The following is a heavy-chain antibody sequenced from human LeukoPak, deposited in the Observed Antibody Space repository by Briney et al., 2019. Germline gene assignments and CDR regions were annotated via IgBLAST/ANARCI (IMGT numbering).Heavy chain of an antibody. CDR2: IRSKAYGGTT. V-gene: IGHV3-49*03. J-gene: IGHJ4*02. CDR1: GFTFGDYA. Sequence: PGGSLRLSCTASGFTFGDYAMSWFRQAPGKGLEWVGFIRSKAYGGTTEYAACVKGRFTISRDDSKSIAYLQSNSLKTEDTALYYCTRVAFFPPYGDLNYFDYGGQGTLVTASS. D-gene: IGHD4-17*01. CDR3: TRVAFFPPYGDLNYFDY.